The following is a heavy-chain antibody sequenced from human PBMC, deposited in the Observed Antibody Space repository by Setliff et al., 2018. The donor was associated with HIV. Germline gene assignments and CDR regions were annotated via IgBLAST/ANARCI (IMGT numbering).Heavy chain of an antibody. J-gene: IGHJ4*02. V-gene: IGHV4-59*08. CDR2: IYKSGTT. D-gene: IGHD5-18*01. Sequence: SETLSLTCSVSGGSVNSYHWSWIRQPPGKGLEWIGYIYKSGTTNYSPSLKSRVTISAGPSKNQFSLKLTSVTAADTALYYCARHVGVEDTAMDYFDCWGQGTLVTVSS. CDR3: ARHVGVEDTAMDYFDC. CDR1: GGSVNSYH.